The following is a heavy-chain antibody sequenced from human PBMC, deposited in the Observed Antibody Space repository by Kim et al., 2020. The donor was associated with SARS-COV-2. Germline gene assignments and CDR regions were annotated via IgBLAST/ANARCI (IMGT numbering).Heavy chain of an antibody. CDR2: IKSKTDGGTT. Sequence: GGSLRLSCAASGFTFSNAWMSWVRQAPGKGLEWVGRIKSKTDGGTTDYAAPVKGRFTISRDDSKNTLYLQMNSLKTEDTAVYYCTTSPLVDTAMWTFDIWGQGTMVTVSS. CDR1: GFTFSNAW. CDR3: TTSPLVDTAMWTFDI. D-gene: IGHD5-18*01. J-gene: IGHJ3*02. V-gene: IGHV3-15*01.